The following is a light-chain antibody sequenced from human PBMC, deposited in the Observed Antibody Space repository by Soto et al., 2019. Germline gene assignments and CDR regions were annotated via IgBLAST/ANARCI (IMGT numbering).Light chain of an antibody. CDR2: DAS. CDR1: QSVSSY. V-gene: IGKV3-11*01. Sequence: EIVMTQSPGTLSVSPGERATLSYRVSQSVSSYLAWYQQKPGQAPRLLIYDASNRATGIPARFSGSGSGTDFTLTISSLEPEDFAVYYCQQYHNWPPITFGQGTRLEI. J-gene: IGKJ5*01. CDR3: QQYHNWPPIT.